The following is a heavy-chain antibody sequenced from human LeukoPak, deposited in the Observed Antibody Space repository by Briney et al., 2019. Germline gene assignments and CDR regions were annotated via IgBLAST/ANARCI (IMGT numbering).Heavy chain of an antibody. Sequence: PGGSLRLSCAASGFTFSSYAMSWVRQAPGKGLEWVSAISGSGGSTYYADSVKGRFTISRDNSKNTLYLQMNSLRAEDTAVYYCAKDQNYDFWSGSPFDYWGQGTLVTVSS. CDR2: ISGSGGST. V-gene: IGHV3-23*01. D-gene: IGHD3-3*01. J-gene: IGHJ4*02. CDR3: AKDQNYDFWSGSPFDY. CDR1: GFTFSSYA.